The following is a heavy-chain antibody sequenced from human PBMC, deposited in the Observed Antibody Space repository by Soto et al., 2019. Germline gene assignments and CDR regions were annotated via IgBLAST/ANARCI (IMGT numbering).Heavy chain of an antibody. CDR2: IYHSGST. Sequence: QLQLQESGSGLVEPSQTLSLTCAVSGGSMSSGGYLWSWIRQPPGKGLEWSGYIYHSGSTHYNPCLKSRATIAVDRSKNQFSLKLNSVTAAHTAVYYCARGLGPWGQGTLVTLSS. J-gene: IGHJ5*02. V-gene: IGHV4-30-2*01. D-gene: IGHD3-10*01. CDR1: GGSMSSGGYL. CDR3: ARGLGP.